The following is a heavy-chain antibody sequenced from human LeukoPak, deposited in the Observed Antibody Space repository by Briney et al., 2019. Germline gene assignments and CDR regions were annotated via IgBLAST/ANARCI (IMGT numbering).Heavy chain of an antibody. CDR1: GDSTRTSSYY. V-gene: IGHV4-39*01. J-gene: IGHJ4*02. D-gene: IGHD3-22*01. CDR3: ARQFYHDSSGADY. Sequence: SETLSLTCTVSGDSTRTSSYYWGWIRQPPGKGLEWIGSIYYSGNTYYNPSLKSRVAISMDTSKNQFSLKLTSVTAADTAVYYCARQFYHDSSGADYWGQGALVTVSS. CDR2: IYYSGNT.